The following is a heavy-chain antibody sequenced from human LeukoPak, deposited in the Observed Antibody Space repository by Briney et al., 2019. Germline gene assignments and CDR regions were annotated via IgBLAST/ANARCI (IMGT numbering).Heavy chain of an antibody. CDR1: GYTFTSYD. CDR2: MNPNSGNT. V-gene: IGHV1-8*01. CDR3: ARRGYCSGGSCYLVDY. J-gene: IGHJ4*02. Sequence: GASVKVSCKASGYTFTSYDINWVRQATGQGLEWMGWMNPNSGNTGYAQKFQGRVTMTRNTSISTAYMELSSLRSEDTAVYYCARRGYCSGGSCYLVDYWGQGTLVTVSS. D-gene: IGHD2-15*01.